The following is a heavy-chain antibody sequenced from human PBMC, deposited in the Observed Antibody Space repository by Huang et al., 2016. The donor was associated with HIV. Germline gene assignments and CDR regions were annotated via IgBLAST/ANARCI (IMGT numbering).Heavy chain of an antibody. CDR2: ISYDVKTK. J-gene: IGHJ4*02. V-gene: IGHV3-30*18. CDR3: AKGGSAAAVLDF. CDR1: GFTFSSYG. D-gene: IGHD6-13*01. Sequence: QVQLVESGGGVVQPGRSLRISCAASGFTFSSYGMHWVRQAPGKGMEGVAVISYDVKTKYYADAVKGRFSISRDKSKTTVYLQLNSLRVEDTAVYYCAKGGSAAAVLDFWGQGTLVTVSS.